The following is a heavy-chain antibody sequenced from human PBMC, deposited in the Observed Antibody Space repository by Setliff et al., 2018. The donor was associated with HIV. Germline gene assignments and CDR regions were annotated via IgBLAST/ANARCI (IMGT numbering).Heavy chain of an antibody. V-gene: IGHV4-59*08. CDR1: GGSISSYC. CDR2: VYYTGST. D-gene: IGHD3-22*01. Sequence: SETLSLTCTVSGGSISSYCWSWIRQPPGKGLEWIGYVYYTGSTNYNPSLKSRVTISIDTSKNQFSLKLSSVTAADTAVYYCARHQGKYYDSSGYSGWFFDLWGRGTLVTVSS. J-gene: IGHJ2*01. CDR3: ARHQGKYYDSSGYSGWFFDL.